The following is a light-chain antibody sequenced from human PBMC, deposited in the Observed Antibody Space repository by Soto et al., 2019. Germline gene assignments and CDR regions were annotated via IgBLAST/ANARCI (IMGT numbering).Light chain of an antibody. Sequence: QSALTQPASVSGSPGQSITVSCTGSSSDVGAYNYVSWYQQHPGKAPKLIIYDVTKRPSGISSRFSGAKSGNTASLTISGLQAEDEADYYCSSYLSSRTYVFGTGTKVTVL. CDR3: SSYLSSRTYV. V-gene: IGLV2-14*03. CDR2: DVT. CDR1: SSDVGAYNY. J-gene: IGLJ1*01.